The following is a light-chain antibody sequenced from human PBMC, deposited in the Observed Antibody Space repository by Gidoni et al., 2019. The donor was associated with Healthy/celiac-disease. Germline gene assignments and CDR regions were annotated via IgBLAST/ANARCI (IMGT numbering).Light chain of an antibody. CDR2: DAS. CDR1: QRVSSRY. Sequence: EIVLTQSPATLSLSPGEGATLSCGASQRVSSRYLAWYQQKPGLAPRLLIYDASSRATGIPDRFSGSGSGTDFTLTISRLEPEDFAVYYCQQYGSSPITFGQGTRLEIK. CDR3: QQYGSSPIT. J-gene: IGKJ5*01. V-gene: IGKV3D-20*01.